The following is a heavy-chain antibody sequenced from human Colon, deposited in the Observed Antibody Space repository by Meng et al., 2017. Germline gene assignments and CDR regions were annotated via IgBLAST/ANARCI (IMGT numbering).Heavy chain of an antibody. CDR1: GGSISSGSYY. CDR2: IYTSGST. Sequence: SETLSLTCTVSGGSISSGSYYWSWIRQPAGKGLEWIGRIYTSGSTNYNPSLKSRVTISVDTSKNQFSLKLSSVTAADTAVYYCARTPGYGDYGGLDFFAYWGQGTLVTVSS. J-gene: IGHJ4*02. V-gene: IGHV4-61*02. CDR3: ARTPGYGDYGGLDFFAY. D-gene: IGHD4-17*01.